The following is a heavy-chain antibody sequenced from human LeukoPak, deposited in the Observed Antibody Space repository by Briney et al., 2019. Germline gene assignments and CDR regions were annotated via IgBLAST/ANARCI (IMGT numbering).Heavy chain of an antibody. CDR2: IIPILGIA. CDR1: GGTFSSYA. J-gene: IGHJ4*02. V-gene: IGHV1-69*04. Sequence: SVKVSCKASGGTFSSYAISWVRQAPGQGLEWMGRIIPILGIANYAQKFQGRVTITADKSTSTAYMELSSLRSEDTAVYYCATLIGRTVTTLGVDYWGQGTLVTVSS. CDR3: ATLIGRTVTTLGVDY. D-gene: IGHD4-17*01.